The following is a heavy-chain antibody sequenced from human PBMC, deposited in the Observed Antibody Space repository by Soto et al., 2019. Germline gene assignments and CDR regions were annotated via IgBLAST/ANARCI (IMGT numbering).Heavy chain of an antibody. CDR2: PNAGHGNT. CDR1: GYTFTSYS. Sequence: ASVKVSCKASGYTFTSYSMHWVRQAPGQRLEWMGWPNAGHGNTKHSQKIQGRVTITRDTSTSTAYMELSSLRSEDTAMYYCASFTLPPPPLDLCRQHTLVTV. V-gene: IGHV1-3*01. D-gene: IGHD3-3*02. J-gene: IGHJ3*01. CDR3: ASFTLPPPPLDL.